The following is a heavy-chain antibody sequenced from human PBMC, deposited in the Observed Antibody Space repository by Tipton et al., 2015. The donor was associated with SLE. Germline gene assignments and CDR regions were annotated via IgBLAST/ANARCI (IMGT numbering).Heavy chain of an antibody. CDR2: INHSGST. CDR3: ARHGYGPAATSYYFDS. Sequence: GSLRLSCAVYGGSFSGYYWSWIRQPPGKGLEWIGEINHSGSTNYNPSLKSRVTISVDPSQNQFSLRLNSLTAADTAVYFCARHGYGPAATSYYFDSWGQGTLVTVSS. J-gene: IGHJ4*02. V-gene: IGHV4-34*01. CDR1: GGSFSGYY. D-gene: IGHD2-2*01.